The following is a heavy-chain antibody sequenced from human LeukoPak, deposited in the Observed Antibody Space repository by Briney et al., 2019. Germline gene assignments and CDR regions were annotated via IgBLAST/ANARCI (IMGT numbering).Heavy chain of an antibody. D-gene: IGHD3-10*01. CDR2: LRYDGSNK. J-gene: IGHJ4*02. CDR3: ARGGPYFLWFGESTGGFDY. V-gene: IGHV3-30*02. Sequence: GGSLRLSCAASGFTFSSYGMHWVRQAPGKGVEWVAFLRYDGSNKYYADSVKGRFTISRDNSKNTLYLQMNSLRAEDTAVYYCARGGPYFLWFGESTGGFDYWGQGTLVTVSS. CDR1: GFTFSSYG.